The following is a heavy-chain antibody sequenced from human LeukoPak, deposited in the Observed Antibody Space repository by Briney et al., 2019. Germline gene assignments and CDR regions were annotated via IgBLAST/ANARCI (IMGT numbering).Heavy chain of an antibody. CDR3: ASVGETVVPAARYYYYGMDV. CDR2: ISTSSSYI. CDR1: GFTFSSYS. V-gene: IGHV3-21*04. J-gene: IGHJ6*02. D-gene: IGHD2-2*01. Sequence: GGPLRLSCAASGFTFSSYSMNWVRQAPGKGLEWVSCISTSSSYIYYADSVKGRFTISRDNSKNTLYLQMNSLRAEDTAVYYCASVGETVVPAARYYYYGMDVWGQGTTVTVSS.